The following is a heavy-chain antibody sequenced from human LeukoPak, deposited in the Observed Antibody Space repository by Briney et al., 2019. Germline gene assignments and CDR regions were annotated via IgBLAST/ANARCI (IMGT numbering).Heavy chain of an antibody. CDR1: GYTFTSYG. J-gene: IGHJ6*02. V-gene: IGHV1-18*01. Sequence: GASVKVSCKASGYTFTSYGISWVRQAPGQGLEWMGWISAYNGNTNYAQKFQGRVTITADKSTSTAYMELSSLRSEDTAVYYCARKSNYGDYYYYGMDVWGQGTTVTVSS. CDR3: ARKSNYGDYYYYGMDV. D-gene: IGHD4-11*01. CDR2: ISAYNGNT.